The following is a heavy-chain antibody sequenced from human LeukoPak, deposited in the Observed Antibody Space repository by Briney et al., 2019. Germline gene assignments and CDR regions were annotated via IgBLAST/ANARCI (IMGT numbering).Heavy chain of an antibody. D-gene: IGHD6-13*01. CDR1: GFTFSSYA. CDR3: AKARGTSWAAAHDY. J-gene: IGHJ4*02. V-gene: IGHV3-23*01. CDR2: ISGSGGST. Sequence: GGSLRLSYAASGFTFSSYAMSWVRQAPGKGLEWVSAISGSGGSTYYADSVKGRFTISRDNSKNTLYLQMNSLRAEDTAVYYCAKARGTSWAAAHDYWGQGTLVAVSS.